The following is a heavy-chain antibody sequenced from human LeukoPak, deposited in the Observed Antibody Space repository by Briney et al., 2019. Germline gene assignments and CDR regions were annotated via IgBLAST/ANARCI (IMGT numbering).Heavy chain of an antibody. J-gene: IGHJ4*02. CDR3: VSGGSYHFH. CDR1: GLAFSNYW. CDR2: IKEDGSER. V-gene: IGHV3-7*01. Sequence: GGSLRLSCVASGLAFSNYWMSWVRQAPGKGLEWVANIKEDGSERYYVDSVKGRLTISRDNAKNSLYLQMNSLRAEDTSVYYCVSGGSYHFHWGQGTLVTVSS. D-gene: IGHD3-16*02.